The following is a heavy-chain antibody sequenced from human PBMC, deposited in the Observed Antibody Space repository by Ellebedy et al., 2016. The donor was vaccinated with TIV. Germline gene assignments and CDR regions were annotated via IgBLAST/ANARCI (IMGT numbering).Heavy chain of an antibody. Sequence: SETLSLTCSVSGGSVSSGSYYWSWIRQPPGKGLEWIGYIYYSGGTHYNPSLKSRVTIALDTSKNEFSLKLRSVTAADTAVYYCAREFVEVATIDDVYYAMDVWGQGTTVTVSS. CDR2: IYYSGGT. V-gene: IGHV4-61*01. CDR3: AREFVEVATIDDVYYAMDV. D-gene: IGHD5-24*01. CDR1: GGSVSSGSYY. J-gene: IGHJ6*02.